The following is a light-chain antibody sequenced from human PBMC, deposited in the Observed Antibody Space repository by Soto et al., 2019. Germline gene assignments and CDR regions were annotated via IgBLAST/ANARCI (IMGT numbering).Light chain of an antibody. CDR1: QSISSW. CDR2: KAS. V-gene: IGKV1-5*03. J-gene: IGKJ1*01. Sequence: DLQMTQSPSTLSASVGDRVTITFRASQSISSWLAWYQQKPGKAPKLLIYKASSLESGVPSRFSGSGSGTEFTLTISSMQSDDFAAYYCQQYNSYSPCTFGQGNKVEIK. CDR3: QQYNSYSPCT.